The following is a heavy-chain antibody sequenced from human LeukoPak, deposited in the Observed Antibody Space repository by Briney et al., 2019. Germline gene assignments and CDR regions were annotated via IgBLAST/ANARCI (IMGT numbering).Heavy chain of an antibody. CDR3: AGNYGPYYFDY. CDR1: GFTFSNYG. CDR2: IWYDGSNK. V-gene: IGHV3-33*01. D-gene: IGHD3-10*01. J-gene: IGHJ4*02. Sequence: PGRSLRLPCAASGFTFSNYGMHWVRQAPGKGLEWVAVIWYDGSNKYYADSVKGRFTISRDNSKNTLYLQMNSLRAEDTAVYYCAGNYGPYYFDYWGQGTLVTVSS.